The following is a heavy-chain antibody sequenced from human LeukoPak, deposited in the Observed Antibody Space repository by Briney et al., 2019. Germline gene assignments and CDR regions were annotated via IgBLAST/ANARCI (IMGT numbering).Heavy chain of an antibody. D-gene: IGHD3-10*01. V-gene: IGHV4-38-2*01. Sequence: SETLSLTCVVSGYSISRGYYWAWIRQPPGKGLERIGTIYHIGSTYYTPSLGSRVTISVDTSKNEFSLNLKSVTAADTAVYYCARAGWIITSGIDYWGQGALVTVSS. CDR1: GYSISRGYY. J-gene: IGHJ4*02. CDR2: IYHIGST. CDR3: ARAGWIITSGIDY.